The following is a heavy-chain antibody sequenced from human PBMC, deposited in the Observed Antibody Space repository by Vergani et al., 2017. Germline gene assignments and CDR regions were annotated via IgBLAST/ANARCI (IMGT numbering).Heavy chain of an antibody. D-gene: IGHD2/OR15-2a*01. CDR3: ASGGDLKKYSFDI. CDR2: IYTSEST. V-gene: IGHV4-4*07. Sequence: QVQLQESGPGLVKPSETLSLTCTVSGGSISSYYWSWIRQPAGKGLEWIGRIYTSESTNYNSSLMSRVTMSVDTSKNQCSLTLCSVTAADTAVYYCASGGDLKKYSFDIWGQGTMVTVSS. J-gene: IGHJ3*02. CDR1: GGSISSYY.